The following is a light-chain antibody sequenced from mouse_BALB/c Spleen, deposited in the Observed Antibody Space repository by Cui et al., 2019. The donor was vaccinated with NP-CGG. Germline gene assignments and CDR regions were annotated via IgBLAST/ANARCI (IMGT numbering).Light chain of an antibody. CDR2: GTN. J-gene: IGLJ1*01. Sequence: AVVPREPALTTSPGETVTLTCRSSTGAVTTSNFANWVQEKPDHLFTGLIGGTNNRAPGVPARFSGSLIGDKAALTITGAQTEDEAIYFCALWYSNHWVFGGGTKLTVL. CDR3: ALWYSNHWV. CDR1: TGAVTTSNF. V-gene: IGLV1*01.